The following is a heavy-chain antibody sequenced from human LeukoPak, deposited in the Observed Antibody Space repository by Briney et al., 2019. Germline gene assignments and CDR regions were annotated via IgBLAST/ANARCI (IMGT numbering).Heavy chain of an antibody. CDR3: ARAPPYGSGTYPNWFDP. CDR1: GSTFSSYS. Sequence: PGGSLRLSCAASGSTFSSYSMNWVRQAPGRGLEWVSSISSSSTYIYYADSVKGRFTISRDNSLYLQMNSLRAEDTAVYYCARAPPYGSGTYPNWFDPWGQGTLVTVSS. V-gene: IGHV3-21*01. J-gene: IGHJ5*02. D-gene: IGHD3-10*01. CDR2: ISSSSTYI.